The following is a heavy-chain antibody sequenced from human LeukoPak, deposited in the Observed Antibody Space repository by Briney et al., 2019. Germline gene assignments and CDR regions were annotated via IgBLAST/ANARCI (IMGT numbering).Heavy chain of an antibody. V-gene: IGHV4-34*01. D-gene: IGHD3-10*01. Sequence: PSETLSLTCAVYGGSFSGYYWSWIRQPPGKGLEWIGEINHSGSTNYNPSLKSRVTISVDTSKNQFSLKLSSVTAADTAVYYCARLPGGYYYGSGSYPNIDVWGKGTTVTISS. CDR2: INHSGST. CDR3: ARLPGGYYYGSGSYPNIDV. CDR1: GGSFSGYY. J-gene: IGHJ6*03.